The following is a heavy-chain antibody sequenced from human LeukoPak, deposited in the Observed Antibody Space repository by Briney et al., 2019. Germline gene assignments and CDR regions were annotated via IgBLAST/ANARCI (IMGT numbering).Heavy chain of an antibody. CDR2: INSDGSWT. D-gene: IGHD2/OR15-2a*01. CDR3: VSFYETY. Sequence: GGSLRLSCAASGNYWMHWVRQAPGKGLVWVSHINSDGSWTSYADSVKGRFTISKDNAKNTVHLQMNNLRAEDTAVYYCVSFYETYWGRGTLVTVSS. J-gene: IGHJ4*02. V-gene: IGHV3-74*01. CDR1: GNYW.